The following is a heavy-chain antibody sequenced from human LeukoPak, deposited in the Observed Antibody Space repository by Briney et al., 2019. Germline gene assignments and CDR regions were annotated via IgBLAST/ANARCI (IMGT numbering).Heavy chain of an antibody. CDR3: SRTAPGYSYGYIDY. CDR1: GFTVSSNY. V-gene: IGHV4-59*06. CDR2: IYYSGST. D-gene: IGHD5-18*01. Sequence: GSLRLSCAASGFTVSSNYMSWVRQAPGKGLEWIGYIYYSGSTYYNPSLKSRVTISVDTSKNQFSLKLSSVTAADTAVYYCSRTAPGYSYGYIDYWGQGTLVTVSS. J-gene: IGHJ4*02.